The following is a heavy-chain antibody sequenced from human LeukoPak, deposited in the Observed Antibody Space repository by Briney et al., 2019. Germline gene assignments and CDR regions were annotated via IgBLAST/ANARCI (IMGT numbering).Heavy chain of an antibody. CDR3: AKGLKGCSGSSCYYFFDF. J-gene: IGHJ4*02. CDR2: ITGSGGDA. CDR1: GFTFSNYA. D-gene: IGHD2-15*01. V-gene: IGHV3-23*01. Sequence: PGGSLRLSCAASGFTFSNYAMNWVRQAPGKGLEWVSSITGSGGDAYYADSVKGRFTISRDNSKNTLDLQTNSLRAEDTAVYYCAKGLKGCSGSSCYYFFDFWGQGALITVSS.